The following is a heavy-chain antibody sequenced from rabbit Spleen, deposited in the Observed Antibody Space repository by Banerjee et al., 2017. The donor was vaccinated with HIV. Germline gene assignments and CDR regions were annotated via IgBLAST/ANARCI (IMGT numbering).Heavy chain of an antibody. D-gene: IGHD1-1*01. CDR2: IYSSYTIP. V-gene: IGHV1S45*01. J-gene: IGHJ4*01. Sequence: QEQLVESGGDLVKPGASLTLTCTTSGFTISSSDYMCWVRQAPGKGLEWIGCIYSSYTIPWYASWAKGRFTISKTSSTSVTLQMTSLTDADTATYFCARGSYSGTSGYGDGTYFALWGPGTLVSVS. CDR3: ARGSYSGTSGYGDGTYFAL. CDR1: GFTISSSDY.